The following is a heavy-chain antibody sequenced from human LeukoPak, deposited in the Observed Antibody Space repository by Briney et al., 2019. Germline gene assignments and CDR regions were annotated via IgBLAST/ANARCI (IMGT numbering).Heavy chain of an antibody. Sequence: GGSLRLSCAASGFTFSSYAMSWVRQAPGKGLEWVAFIRYDGSNKYYADSVKGRFTISRDNSKNSLYLQMNSLRAEDTALYYCAKDHCIAVGFDYWGQGTLVTVSS. CDR3: AKDHCIAVGFDY. D-gene: IGHD6-19*01. CDR2: IRYDGSNK. V-gene: IGHV3-30*02. J-gene: IGHJ4*02. CDR1: GFTFSSYA.